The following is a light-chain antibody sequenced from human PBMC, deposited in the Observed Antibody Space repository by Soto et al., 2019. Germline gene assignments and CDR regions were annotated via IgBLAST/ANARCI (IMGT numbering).Light chain of an antibody. CDR2: GAS. CDR1: QSVSSSY. Sequence: EIVLTQSPGTLSLSPGERATLSCRASQSVSSSYLAWYQQKPGQAPRLLIYGASSRATGIPDRFSGSGSGTDFTLTISRLEPEDLAVYYCQQYGSSPVTFCQGTKVEIQ. V-gene: IGKV3-20*01. CDR3: QQYGSSPVT. J-gene: IGKJ1*01.